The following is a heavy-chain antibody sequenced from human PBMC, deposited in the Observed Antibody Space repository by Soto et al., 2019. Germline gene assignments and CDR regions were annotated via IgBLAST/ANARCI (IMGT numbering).Heavy chain of an antibody. J-gene: IGHJ6*03. CDR3: ARCPLPSSTVTTGYYYYMDV. D-gene: IGHD4-4*01. Sequence: GGSLRLSCAASGFTFSSYDMHWVRQATGKGLEWVSAIGTDGDTYYPGSVKGRFTIDRENAQNSLYLQLNSLRAGDTAVYYCARCPLPSSTVTTGYYYYMDVWGKGTTFTVSS. CDR1: GFTFSSYD. CDR2: IGTDGDT. V-gene: IGHV3-13*01.